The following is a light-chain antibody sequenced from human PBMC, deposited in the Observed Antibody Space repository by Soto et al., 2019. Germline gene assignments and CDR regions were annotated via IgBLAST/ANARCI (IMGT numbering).Light chain of an antibody. J-gene: IGKJ5*01. CDR1: QDISNY. CDR2: DAS. CDR3: QQYDNLPIT. Sequence: DIQMTQSPSSLSASAGDRVTITCQASQDISNYLNWYQQKPGKAPKLLIYDASNLETGVPSGFSGSGSGTDFTFTISSLQPEDIATYYCQQYDNLPITFGQGTRLEIK. V-gene: IGKV1-33*01.